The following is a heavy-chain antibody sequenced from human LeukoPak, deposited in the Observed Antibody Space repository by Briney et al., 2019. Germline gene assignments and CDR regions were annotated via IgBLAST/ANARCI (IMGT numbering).Heavy chain of an antibody. V-gene: IGHV3-23*01. D-gene: IGHD4-17*01. J-gene: IGHJ4*02. Sequence: RSGGSLRLSCAASGFTFSSYAMSWVRQAPGKGLEWVSAISGSGGRTYYADSVKGRFTISRDNSKNTLYLQMNSLRAEDTAVYYCATTRYGDYRRFDYWGQGTLVTVSS. CDR2: ISGSGGRT. CDR3: ATTRYGDYRRFDY. CDR1: GFTFSSYA.